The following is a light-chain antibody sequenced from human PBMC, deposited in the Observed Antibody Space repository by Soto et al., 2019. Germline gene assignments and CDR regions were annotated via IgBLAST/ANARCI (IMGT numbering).Light chain of an antibody. CDR1: QSVSSY. J-gene: IGKJ1*01. Sequence: EIVLTQSPGTLSLSPGERATLSCRASQSVSSYLAWYQQKPGQAPRLLIYEASNRAAGIPARFSGSGSGTDFTLTITSLEPEDFAFYYCHQRQRWPRTFGQGTKVDIK. CDR2: EAS. CDR3: HQRQRWPRT. V-gene: IGKV3-11*01.